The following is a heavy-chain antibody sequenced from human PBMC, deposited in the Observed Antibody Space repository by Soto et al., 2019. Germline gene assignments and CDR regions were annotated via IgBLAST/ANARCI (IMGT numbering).Heavy chain of an antibody. CDR3: AREGVVAGSQDF. CDR2: TYYRSNWRH. CDR1: GDSVSSNTAA. Sequence: SPTLSLTCAISGDSVSSNTAAWNWIRSSPSRGLEWLGRTYYRSNWRHDYAVSVKSRITVNPDTSKNHFSLQLNRLTADDTAMYYCAREGVVAGSQDFWGPGTLVTVSS. J-gene: IGHJ4*02. D-gene: IGHD6-19*01. V-gene: IGHV6-1*01.